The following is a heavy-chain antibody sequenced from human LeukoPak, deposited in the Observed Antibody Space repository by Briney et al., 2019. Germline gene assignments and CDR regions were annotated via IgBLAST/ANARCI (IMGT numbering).Heavy chain of an antibody. J-gene: IGHJ3*02. CDR3: ARRFESLSNDAFDI. V-gene: IGHV5-51*01. Sequence: GESLKISCKGFVYSFITDSIGWVRHIPGKSLEWMGVIYPGDSDTRYSPSFQGQVTISADKSISTAYLQWSSLKASDTAMYYCARRFESLSNDAFDIWGQGTMVTVSS. CDR1: VYSFITDS. CDR2: IYPGDSDT. D-gene: IGHD3-16*02.